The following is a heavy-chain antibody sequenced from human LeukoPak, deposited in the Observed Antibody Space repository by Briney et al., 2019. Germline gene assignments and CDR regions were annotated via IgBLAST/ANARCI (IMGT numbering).Heavy chain of an antibody. Sequence: GASVKVSCKVSGYTLTQLSMHWVRQAPGQGLEWMGRIIPILGIANYAQKFQGRVTITADKSTSTAYMELSSLRSEDTAVYYCARVDCSGGSCHASPVDYWGQGTLVTVSS. CDR1: GYTLTQLS. D-gene: IGHD2-15*01. CDR2: IIPILGIA. J-gene: IGHJ4*02. CDR3: ARVDCSGGSCHASPVDY. V-gene: IGHV1-69*04.